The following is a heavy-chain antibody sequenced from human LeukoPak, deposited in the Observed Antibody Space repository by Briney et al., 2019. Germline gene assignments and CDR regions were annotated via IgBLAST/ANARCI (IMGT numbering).Heavy chain of an antibody. V-gene: IGHV4-39*01. J-gene: IGHJ6*03. CDR1: GGSISSNSYY. CDR3: ARHQGGDGYNYYYYYMDV. D-gene: IGHD5-24*01. CDR2: IYYSGST. Sequence: PSETLSLTCTVSGGSISSNSYYWGWIRQPPGKGPEWIGGIYYSGSTYYKPSLRSRVTISVDTSKSQFSLKLSSVTAADTAVYYCARHQGGDGYNYYYYYMDVWGKGTTVTVSS.